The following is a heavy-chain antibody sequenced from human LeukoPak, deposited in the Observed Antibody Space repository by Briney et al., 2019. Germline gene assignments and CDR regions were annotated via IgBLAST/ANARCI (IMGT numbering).Heavy chain of an antibody. CDR2: IYYSGST. D-gene: IGHD5-18*01. Sequence: PSQTLSLTCTVSGGSISSGDYYWSWIRQPPGKGLEWIGYIYYSGSTYYNPSLKSRVTISVDTSKNQFSLKLSSVTAADTAVYYCARLDSYGRWADYWGQGTLVTVSS. V-gene: IGHV4-30-4*08. J-gene: IGHJ4*02. CDR3: ARLDSYGRWADY. CDR1: GGSISSGDYY.